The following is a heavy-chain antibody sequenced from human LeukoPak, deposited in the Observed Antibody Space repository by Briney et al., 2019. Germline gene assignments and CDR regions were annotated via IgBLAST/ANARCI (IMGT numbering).Heavy chain of an antibody. CDR1: GFTFNIYA. CDR2: ISRDGGST. V-gene: IGHV3-23*01. D-gene: IGHD3-10*01. J-gene: IGHJ4*02. CDR3: AKGFYYYGSGSYRYFEQ. Sequence: GGSLRLSCAASGFTFNIYAMSWVRQAPGKGLAWVSAISRDGGSTYYADSVKGRFTISRDNSKNTVFLQMNSLRAEDTAVYYCAKGFYYYGSGSYRYFEQWGQGTLVTVSS.